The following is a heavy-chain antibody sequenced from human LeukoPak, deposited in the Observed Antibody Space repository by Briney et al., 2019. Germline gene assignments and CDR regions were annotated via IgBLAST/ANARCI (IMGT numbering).Heavy chain of an antibody. CDR1: GYTFTSYD. D-gene: IGHD3-9*01. J-gene: IGHJ5*02. CDR3: ARAPREGYYDILTGYDWFDH. V-gene: IGHV1-8*03. Sequence: GASVKVSXKASGYTFTSYDINWVRQATGQGLEWMGWMNPNSGNTGYPQKFQGRVTITRNTSISTAYMELSSLRSEDTAVYYCARAPREGYYDILTGYDWFDHWGQGTLVTVSS. CDR2: MNPNSGNT.